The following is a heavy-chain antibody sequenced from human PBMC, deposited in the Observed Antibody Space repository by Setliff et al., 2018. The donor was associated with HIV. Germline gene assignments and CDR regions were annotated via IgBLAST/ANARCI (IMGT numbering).Heavy chain of an antibody. CDR2: ISAYNGNT. CDR1: GYTFTSYG. CDR3: ASGVSYFGSVNTDYLDP. V-gene: IGHV1-18*01. D-gene: IGHD3-10*01. Sequence: ASVKVSCKASGYTFTSYGISWVRQAPGQGLEWMGWISAYNGNTNYAQKLQGRVTMTRDTSTTTADMELNRLKSDDAAVYYCASGVSYFGSVNTDYLDPWGQGTLVTVSS. J-gene: IGHJ5*02.